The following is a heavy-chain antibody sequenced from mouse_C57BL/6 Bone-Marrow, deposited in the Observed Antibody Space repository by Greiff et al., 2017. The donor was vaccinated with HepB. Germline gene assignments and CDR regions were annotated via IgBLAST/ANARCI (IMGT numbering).Heavy chain of an antibody. CDR1: GFTFSDYY. V-gene: IGHV5-16*01. D-gene: IGHD1-1*01. CDR2: INYDGSST. Sequence: EVNVVESEGGLVQPGSSMKLSCTASGFTFSDYYMAWVRQVPEKGLEWVANINYDGSSTYYLDSLKSRFIISRDNAKNILYLQMSSLKSEDTATYYCARDRTTVVATYFHWYFDVWGTGTTVTVSS. CDR3: ARDRTTVVATYFHWYFDV. J-gene: IGHJ1*03.